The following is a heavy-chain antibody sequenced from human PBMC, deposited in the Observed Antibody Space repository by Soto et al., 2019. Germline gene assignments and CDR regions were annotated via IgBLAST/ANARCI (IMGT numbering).Heavy chain of an antibody. J-gene: IGHJ4*02. CDR3: AQLGRWTAALDY. V-gene: IGHV3-23*01. Sequence: PGGSLRLSCTASGFIFDTHSMNWVRQAPGKGLEWVALIRSYGDTFYAESVKGRFTISRDNSESTVHLQMHSLRTEDTARYYCAQLGRWTAALDYWGQGALVTVSS. CDR2: IRSYGDT. D-gene: IGHD2-15*01. CDR1: GFIFDTHS.